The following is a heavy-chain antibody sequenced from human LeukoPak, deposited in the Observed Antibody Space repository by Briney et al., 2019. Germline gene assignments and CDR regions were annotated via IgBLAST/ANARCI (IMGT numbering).Heavy chain of an antibody. J-gene: IGHJ5*02. Sequence: SGGSLRLSCAASGFTFSSYGMHWVRQAPGKGLEWVSYITFSSSIIYYADSVKGRFTISRDNARNSLYLQMNSLRAEDTAVYYCARERSSSFKGWFDPWGQGTLVTVSS. V-gene: IGHV3-48*01. D-gene: IGHD6-6*01. CDR1: GFTFSSYG. CDR2: ITFSSSII. CDR3: ARERSSSFKGWFDP.